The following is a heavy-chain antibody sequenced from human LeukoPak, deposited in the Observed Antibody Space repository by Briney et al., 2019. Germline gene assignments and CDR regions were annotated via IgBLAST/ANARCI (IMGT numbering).Heavy chain of an antibody. CDR1: GGTFSSYA. J-gene: IGHJ6*04. CDR2: IIPIFGTA. V-gene: IGHV1-69*06. Sequence: GSSVKVSCKASGGTFSSYAISWVRQAPGQGLEWMGGIIPIFGTANYAQKFQGRVTITADKSTSTAYMELSSLRSEDTAVYYCARAPYYDILTQPYHYYGMDVWGKGTTVTVSS. CDR3: ARAPYYDILTQPYHYYGMDV. D-gene: IGHD3-9*01.